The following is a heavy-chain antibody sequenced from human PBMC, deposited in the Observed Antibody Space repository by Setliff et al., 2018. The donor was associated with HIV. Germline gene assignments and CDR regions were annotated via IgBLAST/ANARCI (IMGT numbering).Heavy chain of an antibody. CDR2: INHSGST. CDR1: GGSFSGSY. J-gene: IGHJ4*02. V-gene: IGHV4-34*01. CDR3: ARLRITMIMMLNYFDY. D-gene: IGHD3-22*01. Sequence: TSETLSLTCAVYGGSFSGSYWSWIRQPPGKGLEWIGEINHSGSTNYSPSLKSRVTISVDTSKNQFSLKLSSVTAADTAVYFCARLRITMIMMLNYFDYWGQGTLVTVSS.